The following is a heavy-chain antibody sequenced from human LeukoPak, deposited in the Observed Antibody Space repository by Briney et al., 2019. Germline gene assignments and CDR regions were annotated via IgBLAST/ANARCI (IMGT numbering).Heavy chain of an antibody. D-gene: IGHD6-13*01. Sequence: SETLSLTCTVSGGSISSSSYYWGWIRQPPGKGLEWIGSIYYNGSTYYNPALKSRLTISVYTSNNQFSLKLNYVTAADSALYCCVRDEGAAAGRAFDIWGQGTMVTVSS. CDR2: IYYNGST. J-gene: IGHJ3*02. V-gene: IGHV4-39*07. CDR1: GGSISSSSYY. CDR3: VRDEGAAAGRAFDI.